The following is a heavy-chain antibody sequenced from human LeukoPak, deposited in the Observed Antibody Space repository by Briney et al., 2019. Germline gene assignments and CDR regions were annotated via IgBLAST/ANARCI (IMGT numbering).Heavy chain of an antibody. CDR2: IQYDGSNK. CDR3: AKDPKGTSNWFDP. V-gene: IGHV3-30*02. J-gene: IGHJ5*02. Sequence: GGSLRLSCAASGFTFSNYGMHWVRQAPGKGLEWVAFIQYDGSNKYYADSMKGRFTISRDNSKNTLYLQMNSLRAEDTAVYYCAKDPKGTSNWFDPWGQGTLVTVSS. CDR1: GFTFSNYG. D-gene: IGHD1-1*01.